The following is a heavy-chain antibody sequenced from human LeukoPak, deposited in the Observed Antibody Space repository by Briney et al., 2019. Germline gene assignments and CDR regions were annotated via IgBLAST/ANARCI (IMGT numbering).Heavy chain of an antibody. CDR3: AKDWLAARPLSFDY. D-gene: IGHD6-6*01. V-gene: IGHV3-23*01. CDR2: ISGSGGST. Sequence: GGSLRLSCAASGFTFRSYAMIGPRQSPGKALEWVSAISGSGGSTYYADSVKGRFTIDRDNSKNTLYLQMNSLRAEETAVYYCAKDWLAARPLSFDYWGQGTLVTVSS. CDR1: GFTFRSYA. J-gene: IGHJ4*02.